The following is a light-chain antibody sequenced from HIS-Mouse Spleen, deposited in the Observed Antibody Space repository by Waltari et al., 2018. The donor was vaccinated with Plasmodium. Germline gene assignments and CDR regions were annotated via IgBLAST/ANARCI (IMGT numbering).Light chain of an antibody. CDR1: QGISSY. CDR3: QQYYSYPLT. J-gene: IGKJ4*01. V-gene: IGKV1-8*01. Sequence: AIRMTQSPSSFSASTGDSVTINCRASQGISSYLAWDQQKPGKAAKLLIYAASTMQSGVPSRFSGSGDGTDCTLTISCLQSEDFATYCCQQYYSYPLTFGGGTKVEIK. CDR2: AAS.